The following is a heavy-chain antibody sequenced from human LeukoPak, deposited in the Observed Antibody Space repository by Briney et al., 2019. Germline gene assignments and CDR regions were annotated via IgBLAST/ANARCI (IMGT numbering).Heavy chain of an antibody. Sequence: SVKVSCKASGGTFSSYAISWVRQAPGQGLEWMGRIIPILGIANYAQKFQGRVTITADKSTSTAYMELSSLRSEDTAVYYCARVVVYDSSGYYLSFDYWGQGTLVTVSS. D-gene: IGHD3-22*01. V-gene: IGHV1-69*04. J-gene: IGHJ4*02. CDR1: GGTFSSYA. CDR2: IIPILGIA. CDR3: ARVVVYDSSGYYLSFDY.